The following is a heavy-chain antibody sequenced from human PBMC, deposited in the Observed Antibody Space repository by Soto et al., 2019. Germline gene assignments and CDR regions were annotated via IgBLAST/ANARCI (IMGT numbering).Heavy chain of an antibody. V-gene: IGHV3-33*01. CDR1: GFTFSSYG. CDR2: IWYDGSNK. CDR3: ARDKADSYGMDV. J-gene: IGHJ6*02. Sequence: QVQLVESGGGVVQPGRSLRLSCAASGFTFSSYGMHWVRQAPGKGLEWVAVIWYDGSNKYYADSVKGRFTISRDNSKNTLYLQMNSLRAEDTAVYYCARDKADSYGMDVWGQGTTVTVSS. D-gene: IGHD6-25*01.